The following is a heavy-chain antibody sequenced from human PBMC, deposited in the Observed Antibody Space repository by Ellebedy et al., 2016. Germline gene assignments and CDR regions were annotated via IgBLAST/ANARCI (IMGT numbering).Heavy chain of an antibody. CDR2: IKQDGSEK. Sequence: GGSLRLSCAASGFTFSSYLMSWVRQAPGKGLEWVANIKQDGSEKYYGDSVKCLFTISRDNAKNSLYLQMNSLRAEDTAVYYCARAALGQWLAYYFDYWGQGTLVTVSS. CDR3: ARAALGQWLAYYFDY. V-gene: IGHV3-7*01. CDR1: GFTFSSYL. J-gene: IGHJ4*02. D-gene: IGHD6-19*01.